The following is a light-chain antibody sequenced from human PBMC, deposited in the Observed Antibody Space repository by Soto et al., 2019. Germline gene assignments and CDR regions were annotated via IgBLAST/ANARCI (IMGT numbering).Light chain of an antibody. CDR3: QQTNXXXXX. CDR1: QGISSW. V-gene: IGKV1D-12*01. Sequence: DIQMTQSPSSVSAYVGDRVTITCRASQGISSWLAWYQQRPGKAPKLLIYGASNLESGVQSRFSGRESGTSFTLTIXXXXXXDVATYYCQQTNXXXXXFG. J-gene: IGKJ5*01. CDR2: GAS.